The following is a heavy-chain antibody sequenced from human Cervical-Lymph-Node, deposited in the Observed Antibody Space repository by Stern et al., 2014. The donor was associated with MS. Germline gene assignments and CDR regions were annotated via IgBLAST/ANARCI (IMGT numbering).Heavy chain of an antibody. CDR3: ARGLLGSENAFDI. Sequence: MQLVQSGAEVKKPGASVKVSCKASGYTFTSYGISWVRPAPGQGLEWMGRISAYNGNTNYAQKLQGRVTMTTDPYTSTAYMELRSLGSDDTAVYYCARGLLGSENAFDIWGQGTMVTVSS. CDR1: GYTFTSYG. J-gene: IGHJ3*02. CDR2: ISAYNGNT. V-gene: IGHV1-18*01. D-gene: IGHD2-15*01.